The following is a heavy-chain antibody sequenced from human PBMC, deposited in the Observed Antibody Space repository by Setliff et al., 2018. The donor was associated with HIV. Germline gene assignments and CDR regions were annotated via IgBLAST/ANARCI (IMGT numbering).Heavy chain of an antibody. Sequence: ASVKVSCKASGYTFTNHLLYWVRQAPGQRLEWMGWINADNGNTRYSQKFQGRVTITRDTSASTAYMELSSLTSQDTAVYYCARERATGKPPLLNWYFDLWGRGTLVTVLL. CDR2: INADNGNT. V-gene: IGHV1-3*01. J-gene: IGHJ2*01. CDR3: ARERATGKPPLLNWYFDL. CDR1: GYTFTNHL. D-gene: IGHD1-1*01.